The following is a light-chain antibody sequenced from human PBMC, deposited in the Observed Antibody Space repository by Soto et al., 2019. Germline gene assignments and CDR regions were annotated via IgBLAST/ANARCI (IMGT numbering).Light chain of an antibody. CDR1: QSVSSS. J-gene: IGKJ4*01. CDR3: QQYDSWPLT. CDR2: DTS. V-gene: IGKV3-15*01. Sequence: EIVMTQSPATLSVSPGERVTLSCRASQSVSSSLAWYQKKSGQAPRLLMYDTSTRATDIPVRFSGSGAGTEFTLVINSLQSEDFAVYYCQQYDSWPLTFGGGTKVEI.